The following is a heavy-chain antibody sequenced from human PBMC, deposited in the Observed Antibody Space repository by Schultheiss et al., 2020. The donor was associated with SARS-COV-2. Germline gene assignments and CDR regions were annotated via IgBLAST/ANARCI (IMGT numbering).Heavy chain of an antibody. CDR2: ISYDGSNK. J-gene: IGHJ4*02. Sequence: GGSLRLSCAASGFTFSSYGMHWVRQAPGKGLEWVAVISYDGSNKYYADSVKGRFTISRDNSKNTLYLQMNSLRAEDTAVYYCAKFPASCSSTSCNVFDYWGQGGLVTVAS. CDR1: GFTFSSYG. V-gene: IGHV3-30*18. CDR3: AKFPASCSSTSCNVFDY. D-gene: IGHD2-2*01.